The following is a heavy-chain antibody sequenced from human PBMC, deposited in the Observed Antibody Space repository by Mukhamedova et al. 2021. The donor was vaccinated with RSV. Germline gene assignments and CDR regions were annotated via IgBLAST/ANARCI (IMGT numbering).Heavy chain of an antibody. CDR2: LASSGINA. J-gene: IGHJ5*02. D-gene: IGHD2-2*01. CDR3: ARDRYCSSTSCYINWFDP. Sequence: SGLASSGINAEYMGSVKGRFTISRDNAKNSLYLQMNSLRAEDTALYHCARDRYCSSTSCYINWFDPWGQGTLVTVSS. V-gene: IGHV3-20*01.